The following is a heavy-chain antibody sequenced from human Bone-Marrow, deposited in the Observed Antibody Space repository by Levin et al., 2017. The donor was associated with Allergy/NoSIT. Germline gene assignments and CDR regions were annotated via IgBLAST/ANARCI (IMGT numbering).Heavy chain of an antibody. CDR1: GGSISSSSYY. CDR2: IYYSGST. D-gene: IGHD3-10*01. V-gene: IGHV4-39*07. J-gene: IGHJ4*02. CDR3: AARSMVRGACDY. Sequence: SETLSLTCTVSGGSISSSSYYWGWIRQPPGKGLEWIGSIYYSGSTYYNPSLKSRVTISVDTSKNQFSLKLSSVTAADTAVYYCAARSMVRGACDYWGQGTLVTVSS.